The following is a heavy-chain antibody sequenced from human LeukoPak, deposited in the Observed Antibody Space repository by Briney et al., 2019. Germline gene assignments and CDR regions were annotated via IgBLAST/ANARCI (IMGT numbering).Heavy chain of an antibody. CDR1: GGSISSSNW. V-gene: IGHV4-4*02. CDR2: IYHRGST. Sequence: PSETLSLTCAVSGGSISSSNWWTWVRQPPGKGLEWIGEIYHRGSTNYNSSLKSRVTMSVDTSKNQFSLKLSSVTAADTAVYYCARVGGSDAFDIWGQGTMVTVSS. J-gene: IGHJ3*02. D-gene: IGHD3-16*01. CDR3: ARVGGSDAFDI.